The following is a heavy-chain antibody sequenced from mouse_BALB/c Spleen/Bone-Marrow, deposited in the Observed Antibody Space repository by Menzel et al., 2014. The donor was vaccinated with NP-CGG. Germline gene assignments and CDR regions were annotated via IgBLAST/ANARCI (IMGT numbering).Heavy chain of an antibody. Sequence: QVQLQQSGAELMKPGASVKISCKATGYTFSSYWVEWVKQRPGHGLEWIGEILPGSGSTNYNEKFKGKATFTADTSSNTAYMQLSSLTSEDSAVYYCARRGGNYVYFDVWGAGTTVTVSS. D-gene: IGHD2-1*01. V-gene: IGHV1-9*01. CDR3: ARRGGNYVYFDV. J-gene: IGHJ1*01. CDR2: ILPGSGST. CDR1: GYTFSSYW.